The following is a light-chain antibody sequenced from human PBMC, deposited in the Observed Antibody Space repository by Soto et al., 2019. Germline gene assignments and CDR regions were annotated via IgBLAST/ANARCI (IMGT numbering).Light chain of an antibody. Sequence: DIQLTQSPSTLSASVGDRVTITCRASQSISSWLAWYQHKPGTAPKLLIYAASTLESGVPSRFSGSRSGTEFTLTVSSLQPDDFATYYCQQYNDSFPYTFGQGTKLEMK. J-gene: IGKJ2*01. CDR3: QQYNDSFPYT. CDR1: QSISSW. V-gene: IGKV1-5*03. CDR2: AAS.